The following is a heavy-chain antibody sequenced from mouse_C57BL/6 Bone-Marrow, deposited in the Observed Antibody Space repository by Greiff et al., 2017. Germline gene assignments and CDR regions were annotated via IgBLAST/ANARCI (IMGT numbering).Heavy chain of an antibody. Sequence: QVQLQRPGAELVKPGASVKLSCKASGYTFTSYWMHWVKQRPGQGLEWIGMIHPNSGSTNYNEKFKSKATLTVDKSSSTAYMQLSSLTSEDSAVYYCARDYYGSSFFDYWGQGTTLTVSS. CDR2: IHPNSGST. CDR3: ARDYYGSSFFDY. J-gene: IGHJ2*01. CDR1: GYTFTSYW. V-gene: IGHV1-64*01. D-gene: IGHD1-1*01.